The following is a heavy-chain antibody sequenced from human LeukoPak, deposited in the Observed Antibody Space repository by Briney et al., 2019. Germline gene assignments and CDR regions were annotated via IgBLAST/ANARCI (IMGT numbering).Heavy chain of an antibody. J-gene: IGHJ6*02. V-gene: IGHV3-30*18. CDR1: GFTFSSYG. D-gene: IGHD3-22*01. Sequence: GRSLRLSCAASGFTFSSYGMHWVRQAPGKGLEWVAVISYDGSNKYYADSVKGRFTISRDNSKNTLYLQMNSLRAEDTAVYYCAKDGITMIVGTYYYGMDVWGQGTTVTVSS. CDR3: AKDGITMIVGTYYYGMDV. CDR2: ISYDGSNK.